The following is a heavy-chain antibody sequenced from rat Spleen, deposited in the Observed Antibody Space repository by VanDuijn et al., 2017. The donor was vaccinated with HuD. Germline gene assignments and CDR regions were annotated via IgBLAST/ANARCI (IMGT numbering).Heavy chain of an antibody. CDR2: LNSAGST. Sequence: EVQLQESGPGLVKPSQSLSLTCSVTDYSITSSYRWSWIRKFPGNKLEWMGYLNSAGSTNYNPPLKSQISITRDTSKNQFFLQLTSVTTEDTATYYCARRGLQSYYFDYWGQGVMVTVSS. V-gene: IGHV3-3*01. J-gene: IGHJ2*01. CDR1: DYSITSSYR. D-gene: IGHD1-1*01. CDR3: ARRGLQSYYFDY.